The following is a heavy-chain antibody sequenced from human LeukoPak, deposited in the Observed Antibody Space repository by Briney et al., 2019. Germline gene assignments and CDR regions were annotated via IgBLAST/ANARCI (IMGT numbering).Heavy chain of an antibody. CDR1: GGPISSYY. CDR2: IYYIVST. J-gene: IGHJ4*02. V-gene: IGHV4-59*01. CDR3: ARGGYSYGSAFDY. D-gene: IGHD5-18*01. Sequence: SETLSLTCTVSGGPISSYYWTWIRQPPGKGLGWIGYIYYIVSTNYNPSLKSRVTISVDTSKYQFSLKLSSVTAADTAVYYCARGGYSYGSAFDYWGQGTLVTVSS.